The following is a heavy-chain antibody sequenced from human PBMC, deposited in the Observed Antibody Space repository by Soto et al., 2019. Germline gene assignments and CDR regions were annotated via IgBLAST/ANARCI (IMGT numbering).Heavy chain of an antibody. CDR1: GYTFTSYA. D-gene: IGHD2-2*01. J-gene: IGHJ4*02. CDR3: ARGSGYCSSTSCYGRISFDY. V-gene: IGHV1-3*01. CDR2: INAGNGNT. Sequence: QVQLVQSGAEVKKPGASVKVSCKASGYTFTSYAMLWVRQAPGQRLEWMGWINAGNGNTKYPQKFQGRVTITRDTSASTAYMELSSLRSEETAVYYCARGSGYCSSTSCYGRISFDYWGQGTLVTVSS.